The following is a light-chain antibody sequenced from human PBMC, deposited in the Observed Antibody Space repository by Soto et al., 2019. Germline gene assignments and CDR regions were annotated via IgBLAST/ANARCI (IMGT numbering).Light chain of an antibody. Sequence: EIVMTQSPVTLSASPGERVTLSCRASQSVNINLAWYQQRHGQAPRVLIYGASNRASGIPDKFSGSGSGTDFTPPIISREPDDFALYYCQQYKDWPPLTFGGGTRVEIK. V-gene: IGKV3D-15*01. CDR2: GAS. J-gene: IGKJ4*01. CDR3: QQYKDWPPLT. CDR1: QSVNIN.